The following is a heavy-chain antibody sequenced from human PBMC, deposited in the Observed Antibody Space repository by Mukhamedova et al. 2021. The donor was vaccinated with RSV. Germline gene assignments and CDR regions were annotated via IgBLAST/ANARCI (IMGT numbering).Heavy chain of an antibody. Sequence: GRFTISRDNSKNTLYLQMNSLRAEDTAVYYCAKRSDYYDSSGYVSALDIWGQGTMVTVSS. V-gene: IGHV3-30*02. D-gene: IGHD3-22*01. J-gene: IGHJ3*02. CDR3: AKRSDYYDSSGYVSALDI.